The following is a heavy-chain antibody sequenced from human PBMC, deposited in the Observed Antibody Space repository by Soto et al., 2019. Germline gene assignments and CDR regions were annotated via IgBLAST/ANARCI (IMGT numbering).Heavy chain of an antibody. CDR1: GGSISSGGYY. Sequence: SETLSLTCTVSGGSISSGGYYWSWIRQHPGKGLEWIGYIYYSGSTYYNPSLKSRVTISVDTSKNQFSLKLSSVTAADTAVYYCARGFTGFRYGTDVWGQGTTVTVSS. J-gene: IGHJ6*02. CDR2: IYYSGST. D-gene: IGHD3-10*01. V-gene: IGHV4-31*03. CDR3: ARGFTGFRYGTDV.